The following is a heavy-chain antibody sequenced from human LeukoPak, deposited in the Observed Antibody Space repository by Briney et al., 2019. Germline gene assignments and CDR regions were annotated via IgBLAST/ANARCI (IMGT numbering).Heavy chain of an antibody. D-gene: IGHD1-26*01. V-gene: IGHV3-33*06. CDR1: GFTFSSYG. Sequence: GGSLRLSCSASGFTFSSYGMHWLRQAPGKGLAWVAVIWYDGSNKYYADAVKGRFTISRDNSKNTLYLQMNSLSAEDTAVYYCAKSGRYYYYYGMDVWGQGTTVTVSS. CDR2: IWYDGSNK. J-gene: IGHJ6*02. CDR3: AKSGRYYYYYGMDV.